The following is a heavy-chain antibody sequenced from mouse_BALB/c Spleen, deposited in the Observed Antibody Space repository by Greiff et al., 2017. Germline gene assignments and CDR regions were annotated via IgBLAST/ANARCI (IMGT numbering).Heavy chain of an antibody. CDR3: ARSGYHAWFAY. D-gene: IGHD3-1*01. Sequence: VHLKQSGAELVKPGASVKLSCTASGFNIKDTYMHWVKQRPEQGLEWIGRIDPANGNTKYDPKFQGKATITADTSSNTAYLQLSSLTSEDTAVYYCARSGYHAWFAYWGQGTLVTVSA. CDR2: IDPANGNT. J-gene: IGHJ3*01. CDR1: GFNIKDTY. V-gene: IGHV14-3*02.